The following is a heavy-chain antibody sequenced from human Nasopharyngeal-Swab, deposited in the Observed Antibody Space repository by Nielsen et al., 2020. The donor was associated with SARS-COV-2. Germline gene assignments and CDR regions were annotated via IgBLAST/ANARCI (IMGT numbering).Heavy chain of an antibody. D-gene: IGHD6-6*01. Sequence: SETLSLTCTVSGGSISSSSYYWGWIRQPPGKGREWIGSIYYSGSTYYNPSLKRRVTISVDTSKNQFSLKLSSVTAADTAVYYCARQEYLNWFDPWGQGTLVTVSS. CDR1: GGSISSSSYY. V-gene: IGHV4-39*01. J-gene: IGHJ5*02. CDR2: IYYSGST. CDR3: ARQEYLNWFDP.